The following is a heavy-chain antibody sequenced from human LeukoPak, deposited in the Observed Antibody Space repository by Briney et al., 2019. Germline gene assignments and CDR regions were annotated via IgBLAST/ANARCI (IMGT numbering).Heavy chain of an antibody. CDR1: GFIFSNYG. D-gene: IGHD6-6*01. J-gene: IGHJ6*02. CDR3: ATALLARHDYYGMDV. V-gene: IGHV3-30*19. CDR2: ISHNGSNK. Sequence: GGSLRLSCTASGFIFSNYGFHWVRQAPGKGLEWVVVISHNGSNKNYADSVKGRFTISRDNSKNTLYLQMNSLRSEDTAVYYCATALLARHDYYGMDVWGQGTTVTVSS.